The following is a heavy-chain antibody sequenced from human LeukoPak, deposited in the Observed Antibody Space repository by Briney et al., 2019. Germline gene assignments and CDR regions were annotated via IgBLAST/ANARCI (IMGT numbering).Heavy chain of an antibody. CDR1: GFSFSSYA. CDR2: ISYDGSNE. J-gene: IGHJ5*02. CDR3: ARDSSGSYNWFDP. D-gene: IGHD6-19*01. Sequence: PGRSLRLSCAASGFSFSSYAMHWVRQAPGKGLEWVAAISYDGSNEYYPDSVKGRFTISRDNSKNTLYLQMNSLRAEDTAVYYCARDSSGSYNWFDPWGQGTLVTVSS. V-gene: IGHV3-30*04.